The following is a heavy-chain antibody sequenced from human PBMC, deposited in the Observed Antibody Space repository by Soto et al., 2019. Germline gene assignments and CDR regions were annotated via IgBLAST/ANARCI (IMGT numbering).Heavy chain of an antibody. Sequence: QVQLVQSGAEVKKPGSSVKVSCKASGGTFSSYTISWVRQAPGQGLEWMGRIIPILGIANYAQKFQGRVTITADKSTSTAYMELSSVRSEDTGVYYCASPAYCGGDCYPPTDYYYGMDVWGQGTTVTVSS. D-gene: IGHD2-21*02. CDR2: IIPILGIA. CDR3: ASPAYCGGDCYPPTDYYYGMDV. V-gene: IGHV1-69*02. J-gene: IGHJ6*02. CDR1: GGTFSSYT.